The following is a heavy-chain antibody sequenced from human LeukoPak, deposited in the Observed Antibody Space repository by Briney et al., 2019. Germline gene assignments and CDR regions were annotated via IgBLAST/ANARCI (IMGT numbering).Heavy chain of an antibody. D-gene: IGHD7-27*01. CDR2: IIPIFGTA. Sequence: SVKVSCKASGGTFSSYAISWVRQAPGQGLEWMGGIIPIFGTANYAQKFQGRVTITADESTSTAYMELSSLRSEDTAVYYCARDLEKNWEENAFDIWGQGTMVTVSS. CDR1: GGTFSSYA. J-gene: IGHJ3*02. CDR3: ARDLEKNWEENAFDI. V-gene: IGHV1-69*13.